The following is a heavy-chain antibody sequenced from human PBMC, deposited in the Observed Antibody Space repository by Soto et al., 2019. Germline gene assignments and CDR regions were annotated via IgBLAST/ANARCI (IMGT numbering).Heavy chain of an antibody. CDR3: SLFWSGYYYGDY. J-gene: IGHJ4*02. V-gene: IGHV3-15*01. D-gene: IGHD3-3*01. CDR1: GFIFSNAW. CDR2: IKSKTDGGTT. Sequence: EVQLVESGGGLVKPGGSLRLSCAASGFIFSNAWMSWVRQAPGKGLEWVGHIKSKTDGGTTDYAAPVQGRFTISRDDSKNTLYLQMNSLKSEDTAVYYCSLFWSGYYYGDYWGRGTLVTVSS.